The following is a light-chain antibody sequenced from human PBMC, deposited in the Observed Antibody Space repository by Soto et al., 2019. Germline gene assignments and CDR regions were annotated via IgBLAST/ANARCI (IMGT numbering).Light chain of an antibody. J-gene: IGKJ3*01. Sequence: DIQMTQSPSTLSASVGDRVTVTCRASQSISSWLAWYQQKPGKAPKLLIYKASSLESGVPSRFSGGGSGTEFTLTISSLQPDDFATYYCHQYDTYSFTFGPGTKVDIK. CDR2: KAS. CDR3: HQYDTYSFT. V-gene: IGKV1-5*03. CDR1: QSISSW.